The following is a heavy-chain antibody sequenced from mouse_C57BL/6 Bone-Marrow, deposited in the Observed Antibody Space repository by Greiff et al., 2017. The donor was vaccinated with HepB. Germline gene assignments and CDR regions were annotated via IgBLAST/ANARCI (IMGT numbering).Heavy chain of an antibody. CDR2: IYPGSGNT. V-gene: IGHV1-76*01. J-gene: IGHJ4*01. CDR3: ASPAQATGDYYAMDY. Sequence: VNVVESGAELVRPGASVKLSCKASGYTFTDYYINWVKQRPGQGLEWIARIYPGSGNTYYNEKFKGKATLTAEKSSSTAYMQLSSLTSEDSAVYFCASPAQATGDYYAMDYWGQGTSVTVSS. CDR1: GYTFTDYY. D-gene: IGHD3-2*02.